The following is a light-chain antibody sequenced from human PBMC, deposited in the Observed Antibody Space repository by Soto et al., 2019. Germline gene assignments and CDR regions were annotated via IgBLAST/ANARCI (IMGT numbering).Light chain of an antibody. J-gene: IGLJ1*01. Sequence: QSVLTQPASVSGSPGQSITISCSGTSTDIGNSNYVSWYQQHPGKTPKLIIYEVTKRPSGTSTRFSGSKSGYAAYLSISGLQPEDEADYYCNSSTSNSALVFGTGTKHTVL. CDR3: NSSTSNSALV. V-gene: IGLV2-14*01. CDR1: STDIGNSNY. CDR2: EVT.